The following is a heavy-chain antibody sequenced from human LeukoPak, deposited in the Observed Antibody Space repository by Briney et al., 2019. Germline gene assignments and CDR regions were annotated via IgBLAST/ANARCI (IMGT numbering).Heavy chain of an antibody. D-gene: IGHD1-14*01. CDR2: ISSTSSYI. CDR1: GFTFSRNS. CDR3: ARTGRSDAFDI. J-gene: IGHJ3*02. V-gene: IGHV3-21*01. Sequence: GGSLRLSCAAPGFTFSRNSMNWVRQAPGKGLEWVSSISSTSSYIYYADSVKGRFTISRDNAKNSLYLQMNSLRAEDTAVYYCARTGRSDAFDIWGQGTMVTVSS.